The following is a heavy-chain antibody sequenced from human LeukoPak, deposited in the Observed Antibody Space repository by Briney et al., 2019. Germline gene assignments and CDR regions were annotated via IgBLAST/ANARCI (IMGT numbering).Heavy chain of an antibody. CDR1: GGSFSPYY. CDR3: ARGGFYCGGDCYVDY. Sequence: SETLSLTRAVYGGSFSPYYWSWIRQPPGKGLEWIGEINHSGSTNYNPSLKSRVTISVDTSKNQFSLRLSSVTAADTAVYYCARGGFYCGGDCYVDYWGQGTLVTVSS. D-gene: IGHD2-21*02. J-gene: IGHJ4*02. V-gene: IGHV4-34*01. CDR2: INHSGST.